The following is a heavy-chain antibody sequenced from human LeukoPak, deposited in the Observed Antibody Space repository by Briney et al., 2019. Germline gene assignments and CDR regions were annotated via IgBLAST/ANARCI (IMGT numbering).Heavy chain of an antibody. J-gene: IGHJ4*02. D-gene: IGHD3-22*01. CDR1: GFTLSSNL. Sequence: GGSLRLSCAAPGFTLSSNLMHWVRHAPGKGLVWVSRIKSDGRGTGYADSVKGRFTISRDIARNTVYLQMNSLRAEDTAVYFCSRSYFDSSGYAIFFDFWGQGALVTVSS. V-gene: IGHV3-74*01. CDR3: SRSYFDSSGYAIFFDF. CDR2: IKSDGRGT.